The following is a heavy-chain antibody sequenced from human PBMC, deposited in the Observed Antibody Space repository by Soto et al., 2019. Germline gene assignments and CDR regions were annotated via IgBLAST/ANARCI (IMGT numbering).Heavy chain of an antibody. D-gene: IGHD4-4*01. J-gene: IGHJ5*02. CDR3: AASRSNARGNRYWFDP. Sequence: GASVKVSCKASGGTFSSSAISWVRQAPGQGLEWMGGIIPMFGTANYAQKFQGRVTINADESTSTAYMELSSLRSEDTAVYYCAASRSNARGNRYWFDPWGQGALVTVSS. CDR1: GGTFSSSA. CDR2: IIPMFGTA. V-gene: IGHV1-69*13.